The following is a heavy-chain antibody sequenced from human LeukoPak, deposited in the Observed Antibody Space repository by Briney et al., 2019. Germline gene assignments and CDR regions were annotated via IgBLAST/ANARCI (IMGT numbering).Heavy chain of an antibody. D-gene: IGHD3-3*01. V-gene: IGHV3-7*01. CDR2: IKQDGSEK. CDR3: VRDQFFSFDY. CDR1: GFTFSNYA. Sequence: PGGSLRLSCAASGFTFSNYAVSWVRQAPGKGLEWVANIKQDGSEKYYVDSVKGRFTISRDNAKNSLYLQMNSLRDEDTAVYYCVRDQFFSFDYWGQGTLVTVSS. J-gene: IGHJ4*02.